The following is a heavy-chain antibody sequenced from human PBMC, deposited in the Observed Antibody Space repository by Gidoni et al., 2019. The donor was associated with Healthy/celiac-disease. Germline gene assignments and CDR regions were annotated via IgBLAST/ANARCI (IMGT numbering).Heavy chain of an antibody. CDR2: GSNK. J-gene: IGHJ4*02. V-gene: IGHV3-30*02. CDR3: AKGSHYTYYYDSSGYYYFDY. Sequence: GSNKYYADSVKGRFTISRDNSKNTLYLQMNSLRAEDTAVYYCAKGSHYTYYYDSSGYYYFDYWGQGTLVTVSS. D-gene: IGHD3-22*01.